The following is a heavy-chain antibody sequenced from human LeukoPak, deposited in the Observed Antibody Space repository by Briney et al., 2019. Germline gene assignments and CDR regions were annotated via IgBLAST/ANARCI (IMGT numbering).Heavy chain of an antibody. J-gene: IGHJ3*02. Sequence: PSETLSLTCTVSGGSISSGGYYWSWIRQPPGKGLEWIGYIYHSGSTYYNPSLKSRVTISVDRSKNQFSLKLSSVTAADTAVYYCARVAARYAFDIWGQGTMVTVSS. CDR1: GGSISSGGYY. D-gene: IGHD6-13*01. V-gene: IGHV4-30-2*01. CDR2: IYHSGST. CDR3: ARVAARYAFDI.